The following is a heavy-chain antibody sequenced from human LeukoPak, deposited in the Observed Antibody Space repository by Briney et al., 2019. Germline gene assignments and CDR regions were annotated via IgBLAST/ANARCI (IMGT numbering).Heavy chain of an antibody. V-gene: IGHV1-58*01. CDR3: ARDRIVARTFDY. CDR2: IVVGSGNT. CDR1: GFTFTSSA. Sequence: GTSVKVSCKASGFTFTSSAVQWVRQARGQRLEWIGWIVVGSGNTNYAQKFQERVTITRDTSISTAYMELSRLRSDGTAVDYCARDRIVARTFDYRGQGTLLTASS. D-gene: IGHD6-6*01. J-gene: IGHJ4*02.